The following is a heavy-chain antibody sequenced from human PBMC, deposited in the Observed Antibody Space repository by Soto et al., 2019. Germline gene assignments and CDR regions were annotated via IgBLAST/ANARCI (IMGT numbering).Heavy chain of an antibody. CDR1: GDSVSSNSAA. CDR2: TYYRSKWYN. D-gene: IGHD6-13*01. Sequence: KQSQTLSLTCAISGDSVSSNSAAWTWIRQSPSRGLEWLGRTYYRSKWYNDYAVSVKSRITINPDTSKNQFSLQLNSVTPEDTAVYYCARSWLAAGTELDYWGQGTLVTVSS. CDR3: ARSWLAAGTELDY. V-gene: IGHV6-1*01. J-gene: IGHJ4*02.